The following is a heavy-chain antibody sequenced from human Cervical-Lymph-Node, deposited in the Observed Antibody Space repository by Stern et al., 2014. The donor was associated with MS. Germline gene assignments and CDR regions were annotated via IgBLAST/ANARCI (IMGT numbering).Heavy chain of an antibody. D-gene: IGHD6-6*01. CDR2: IIPIFGTA. CDR3: ARAAYSTSSYNY. V-gene: IGHV1-69*01. Sequence: QVQLGQSGAEVKKPGSSVKVSCKASGGTFNTNVISWVRQAPGQGLEWMGGIIPIFGTALYAQKFQGRVTITANESTRAVYMELSSLRSEDTAVYSCARAAYSTSSYNYWGQGTLVIVSS. J-gene: IGHJ4*02. CDR1: GGTFNTNV.